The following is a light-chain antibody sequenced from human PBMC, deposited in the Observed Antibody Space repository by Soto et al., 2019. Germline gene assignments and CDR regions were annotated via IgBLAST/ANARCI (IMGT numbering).Light chain of an antibody. Sequence: EIVLTQSPGTLSLSPGERATLSCRASQSVSSNYLAWYQKRPGRAPRLLIYGASSRDTGIPDRFSGSGSGTEFTLTISSLQSEDFAVYYCQQYYNWPTFGQGTRLEIK. CDR2: GAS. CDR1: QSVSSNY. V-gene: IGKV3-20*01. J-gene: IGKJ5*01. CDR3: QQYYNWPT.